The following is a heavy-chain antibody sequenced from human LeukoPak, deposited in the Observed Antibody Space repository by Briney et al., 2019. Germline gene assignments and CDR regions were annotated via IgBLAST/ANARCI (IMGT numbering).Heavy chain of an antibody. CDR3: ARVVVTAFDI. V-gene: IGHV3-30-3*01. Sequence: PGGSLRLSCAASGFTFSSYAMHWVRQAPGKGLEWVAVISYDGSNKYHADSVKGRFTISRDNSKNTLYLQMNSLRAEDTAVYYCARVVVTAFDIWGQGTMVTVSS. D-gene: IGHD2-21*02. CDR1: GFTFSSYA. J-gene: IGHJ3*02. CDR2: ISYDGSNK.